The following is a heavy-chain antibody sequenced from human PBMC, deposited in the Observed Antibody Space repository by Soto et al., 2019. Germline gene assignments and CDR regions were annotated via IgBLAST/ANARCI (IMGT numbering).Heavy chain of an antibody. CDR3: VRRGIGTQHGLADV. CDR2: VYNTGGT. V-gene: IGHV4-59*08. J-gene: IGHJ6*02. CDR1: SGPSSSHN. Sequence: QVQLQQSGPGLVKPSETLSLTCTVSSGPSSSHNWGWIRQSPGRGLEWIGYVYNTGGTSYNPSLKSRVPISAEPPANHTPRRLSSGPAADTAIYYGVRRGIGTQHGLADVGGQGTTVSVPS. D-gene: IGHD3-16*01.